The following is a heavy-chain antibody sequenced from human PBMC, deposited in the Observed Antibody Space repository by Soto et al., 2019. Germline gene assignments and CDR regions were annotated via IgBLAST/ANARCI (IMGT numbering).Heavy chain of an antibody. CDR2: IIPIFGTA. CDR1: GGTFSSYA. V-gene: IGHV1-69*13. J-gene: IGHJ6*02. CDR3: ARERRWDEVQRRNLYNGLDG. D-gene: IGHD1-1*01. Sequence: SVKVSCKASGGTFSSYAISWVRQAPGQGLEWMGGIIPIFGTANYAQKFQGRVTITADESTSTAYMELSSLRYEDTAVYYCARERRWDEVQRRNLYNGLDGWGQGSTVPVSS.